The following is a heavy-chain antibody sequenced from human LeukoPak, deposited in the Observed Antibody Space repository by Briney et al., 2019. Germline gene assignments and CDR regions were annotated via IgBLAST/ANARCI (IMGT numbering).Heavy chain of an antibody. CDR3: ARGTGSNVDY. J-gene: IGHJ4*02. V-gene: IGHV3-33*01. Sequence: PGGSLRLSCAASGFTFSSYGMHWVRQAPGKGLEWVALIWYGESNRYYADSVEGRFTISRDDSKSTLYLQMNSLRGEDTAVYYCARGTGSNVDYWGQGTLVTVSS. CDR2: IWYGESNR. CDR1: GFTFSSYG.